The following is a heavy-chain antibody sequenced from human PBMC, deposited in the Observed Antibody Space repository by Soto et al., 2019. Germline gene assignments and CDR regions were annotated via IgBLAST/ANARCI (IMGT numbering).Heavy chain of an antibody. CDR1: GGSIINGDYY. Sequence: SETLCLTCTVSGGSIINGDYYWSWIRQPTGKGLEWIGYIYYSGNTYYNPSLKSRVMISVDTSKNQFSLNLRSVTAADTAVYYCASGYYDILTGRDTKYFFAYWAQGSLVIGSS. V-gene: IGHV4-30-4*01. CDR3: ASGYYDILTGRDTKYFFAY. CDR2: IYYSGNT. J-gene: IGHJ4*02. D-gene: IGHD3-9*01.